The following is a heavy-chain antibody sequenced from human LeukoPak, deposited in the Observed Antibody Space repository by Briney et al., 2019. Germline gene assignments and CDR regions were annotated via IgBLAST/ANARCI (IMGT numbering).Heavy chain of an antibody. CDR2: IIPIFGTA. CDR3: AREGYCTNGVCYTRAFDI. D-gene: IGHD2-8*01. J-gene: IGHJ3*02. V-gene: IGHV1-69*05. Sequence: GASVKVSCKASGYTFTSYDINWVRQAPGQGLEWMGRIIPIFGTANYAQKFQGRVTITTDESTSTAYMELSSLRSEDTAVYYCAREGYCTNGVCYTRAFDIWGQGTMVTVSS. CDR1: GYTFTSYD.